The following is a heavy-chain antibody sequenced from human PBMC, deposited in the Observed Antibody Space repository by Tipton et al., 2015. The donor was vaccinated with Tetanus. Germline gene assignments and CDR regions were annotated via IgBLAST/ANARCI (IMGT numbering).Heavy chain of an antibody. CDR2: IYYTGDT. D-gene: IGHD2-8*02. CDR1: GASINSGGYL. J-gene: IGHJ1*01. Sequence: TLSLTCTVSGASINSGGYLWTWVRQHRGKGLEWIGYIYYTGDTNYNPSLKSRVTISMDRSENQISLKMTSVTAADTAVYYCAGVTAQRTELYFEHWGQGTQVTVSS. V-gene: IGHV4-61*08. CDR3: AGVTAQRTELYFEH.